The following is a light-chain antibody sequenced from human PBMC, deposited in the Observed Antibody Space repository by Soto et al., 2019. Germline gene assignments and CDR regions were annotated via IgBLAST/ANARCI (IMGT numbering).Light chain of an antibody. CDR3: QQYNTYSWT. CDR1: QSISNR. Sequence: DIQMTQFPSTLSASVGDRVTITCRASQSISNRLAWFQQKSGEAPNLLIHKASSLESGVPSRFSGSGSGTEFTLTISSLQPVDFATYYCQQYNTYSWTFGQGTKVEIK. J-gene: IGKJ1*01. V-gene: IGKV1-5*03. CDR2: KAS.